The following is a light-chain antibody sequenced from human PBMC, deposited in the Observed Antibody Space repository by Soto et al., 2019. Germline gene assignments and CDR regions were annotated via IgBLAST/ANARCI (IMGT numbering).Light chain of an antibody. J-gene: IGKJ2*01. CDR1: QRVNSSY. V-gene: IGKV3-20*01. Sequence: EIDLTQSPDTLYLSLGEGATLTCRASQRVNSSYLAWYQQKPGQAPSLLISGASERATGVPSRVSGSGYGTDFTLTISRLEPEDFAVYYCQQYVNSPVTFGQGTKLQIK. CDR3: QQYVNSPVT. CDR2: GAS.